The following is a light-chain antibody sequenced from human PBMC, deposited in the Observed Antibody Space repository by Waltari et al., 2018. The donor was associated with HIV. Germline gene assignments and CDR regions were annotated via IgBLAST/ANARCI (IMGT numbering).Light chain of an antibody. J-gene: IGKJ1*01. V-gene: IGKV3-15*01. CDR2: DSS. CDR3: QQFAAWPRA. CDR1: QSVSTN. Sequence: EIVMTQSPATLSLSSGERATLFCRASQSVSTNVAWYQQVPGQAPRLVIYDSSTRAAGIPARFSGVGSGTDFTLTISSLQSEDSAVYYCQQFAAWPRAFGLGTKLEI.